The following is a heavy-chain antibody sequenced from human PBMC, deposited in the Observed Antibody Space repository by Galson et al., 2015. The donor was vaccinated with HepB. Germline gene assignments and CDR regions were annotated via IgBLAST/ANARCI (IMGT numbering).Heavy chain of an antibody. CDR2: ISSSSSYI. CDR1: GFTFSSYN. D-gene: IGHD3-16*01. CDR3: ARDFAPGGRFRYYYGMDV. J-gene: IGHJ6*02. Sequence: SLRLSCAASGFTFSSYNMNWVRQAPGKGLEWVSSISSSSSYIYYADSVKGRFTISRDNAKNSLYLQMNSLRAEDTAVYYCARDFAPGGRFRYYYGMDVWGQGTTVTVSS. V-gene: IGHV3-21*01.